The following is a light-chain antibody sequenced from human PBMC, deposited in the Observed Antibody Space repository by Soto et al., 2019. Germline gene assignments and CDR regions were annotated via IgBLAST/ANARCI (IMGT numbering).Light chain of an antibody. J-gene: IGLJ3*02. CDR1: SSNIGSNP. CDR2: NSN. V-gene: IGLV1-44*01. Sequence: QSVLTQPPSASGTPGQRITISCSGSSSNIGSNPVNWYQQPPGTAPKLLIYNSNQRPSGVPDRFSGSKSGTSASLAISGLQPEDEADCYCAAWDDSLNGWVFGGGTKVTVL. CDR3: AAWDDSLNGWV.